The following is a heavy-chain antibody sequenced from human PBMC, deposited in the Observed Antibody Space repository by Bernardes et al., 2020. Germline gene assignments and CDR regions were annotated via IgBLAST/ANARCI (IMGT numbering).Heavy chain of an antibody. J-gene: IGHJ6*02. Sequence: WGSLRVWCASSGFSFSDCYMSWFQKAPGKGLEWVSYISSSGSTIYYADSVKGRFTISRDNAKNSLYLQMNSLSAEDTAVYYCARDHRSSTTRLSYYYYGMDVWGQGTTVTVSS. CDR2: ISSSGSTI. CDR1: GFSFSDCY. D-gene: IGHD1-1*01. CDR3: ARDHRSSTTRLSYYYYGMDV. V-gene: IGHV3-11*01.